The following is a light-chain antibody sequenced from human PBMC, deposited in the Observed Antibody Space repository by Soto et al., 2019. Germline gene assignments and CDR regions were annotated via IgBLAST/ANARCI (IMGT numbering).Light chain of an antibody. V-gene: IGKV3-20*01. CDR2: GAS. J-gene: IGKJ2*01. CDR3: QQYGISQNT. Sequence: ETVMTQSPGTLSLSPGERATLSCRASQSVSSGYLAWYQQKPGQAPRLLIFGASNRATGIPDRFTGSGSGTDFTLNISSLEPEDFAVYYCQQYGISQNTFGQGTKLEIK. CDR1: QSVSSGY.